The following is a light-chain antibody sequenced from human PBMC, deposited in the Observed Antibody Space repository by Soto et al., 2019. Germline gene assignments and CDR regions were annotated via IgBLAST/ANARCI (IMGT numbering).Light chain of an antibody. V-gene: IGKV2-28*01. Sequence: DIVMTQSPLSLPVTPGEPASISCRSSQSLLHSNGYNYLDWYLQKPGQSPQLLIYQGSNRASGVPDRFSGSGSGTEYTLKISRVEAEDVGVYYCMQAVQTPRTFGQGTKVEI. CDR2: QGS. J-gene: IGKJ1*01. CDR1: QSLLHSNGYNY. CDR3: MQAVQTPRT.